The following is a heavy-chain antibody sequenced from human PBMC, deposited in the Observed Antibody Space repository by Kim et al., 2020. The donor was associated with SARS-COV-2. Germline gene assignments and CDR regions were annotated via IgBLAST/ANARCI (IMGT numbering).Heavy chain of an antibody. D-gene: IGHD3-16*01. J-gene: IGHJ4*02. Sequence: SETLSLTCTVSGGSISSGGYYWSWIRQHPGKGLEWIGYIYYSGSTYYNPSLKSRVTISVDTSKNQFSLKLSSVTAADTAVYYCARGDQDYDLYYYFDYWGQGTLVTVSS. CDR3: ARGDQDYDLYYYFDY. CDR2: IYYSGST. CDR1: GGSISSGGYY. V-gene: IGHV4-31*03.